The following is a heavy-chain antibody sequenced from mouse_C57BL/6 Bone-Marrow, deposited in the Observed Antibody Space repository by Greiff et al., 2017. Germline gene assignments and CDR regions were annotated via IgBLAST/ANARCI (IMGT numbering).Heavy chain of an antibody. CDR1: GYTFTSYG. CDR2: IYPRSGNT. D-gene: IGHD1-1*01. CDR3: ARLGVYYYGSSFAWFAY. V-gene: IGHV1-81*01. Sequence: VQLQQSGAELARPGASVKLSCKASGYTFTSYGISWVKQRTGQGLEWIGEIYPRSGNTYYNEKFKGKATLTADKSSSTAYMELRSLTSEDSAVYFCARLGVYYYGSSFAWFAYWGQGTLVTVSA. J-gene: IGHJ3*01.